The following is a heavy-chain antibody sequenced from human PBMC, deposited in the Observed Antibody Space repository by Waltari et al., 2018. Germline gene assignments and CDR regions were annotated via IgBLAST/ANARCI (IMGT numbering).Heavy chain of an antibody. V-gene: IGHV1-69-2*01. CDR1: GYTFTDYY. J-gene: IGHJ4*02. D-gene: IGHD7-27*01. CDR2: VDPEDSET. CDR3: ATLGKWGYLVDY. Sequence: EVQLVQSGAEVKKPGATVKISCKASGYTFTDYYMHWVQQAPGKGLEWMGRVDPEDSETIYAEKFQGRVTITEDTSTDTAYMELSSLRSEETAVYYCATLGKWGYLVDYWGQGTLVTVSS.